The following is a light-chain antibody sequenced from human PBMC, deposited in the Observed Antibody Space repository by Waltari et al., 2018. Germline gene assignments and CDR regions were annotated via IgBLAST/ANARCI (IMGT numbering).Light chain of an antibody. CDR3: SSYADNKGV. CDR1: GSDFGGYNY. J-gene: IGLJ2*01. Sequence: QSALTQPPSASGSPGQSVPIPCTGTGSDFGGYNYVSWYQPHPGKAPTLMIYEVTKRPSGVPDRFSGSKSGNTASLTVSGLQAEDEAYYYCSSYADNKGVFGGGTKLTVL. CDR2: EVT. V-gene: IGLV2-8*01.